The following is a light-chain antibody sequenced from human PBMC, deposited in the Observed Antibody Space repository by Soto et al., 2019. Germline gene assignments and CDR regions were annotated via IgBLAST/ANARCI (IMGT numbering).Light chain of an antibody. V-gene: IGKV3-20*01. CDR3: QQYGSAPFT. CDR2: GAS. CDR1: QSVSSSY. J-gene: IGKJ3*01. Sequence: EIELTQSPGTRSLSPGERATLACRASQSVSSSYFAWYQQKPGQDPRIRIYGASSRATGSPDSFSGSGSGTVFTLTISRREPEDFAVYYCQQYGSAPFTFGPWSKVYI.